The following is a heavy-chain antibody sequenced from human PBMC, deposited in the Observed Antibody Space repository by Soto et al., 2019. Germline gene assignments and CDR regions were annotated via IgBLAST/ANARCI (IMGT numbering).Heavy chain of an antibody. CDR2: IYYSGST. D-gene: IGHD6-13*01. Sequence: PSETLSLTCTVSGGSVSSGSYYWSWIRQPPGKGLEWIGYIYYSGSTNYNPSLKSRVTISVDTSKNQFSLKLSSVTAADTAVYYCASATVSSWYFVDYWGQGTLVTVS. J-gene: IGHJ4*02. CDR3: ASATVSSWYFVDY. V-gene: IGHV4-61*01. CDR1: GGSVSSGSYY.